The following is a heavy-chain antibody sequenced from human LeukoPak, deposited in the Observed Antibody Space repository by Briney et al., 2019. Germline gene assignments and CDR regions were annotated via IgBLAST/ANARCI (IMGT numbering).Heavy chain of an antibody. V-gene: IGHV3-20*04. CDR1: GFTFDDYG. CDR3: ARGGYYYDSSGYYPLDY. Sequence: GGSLRLSCAASGFTFDDYGMSWVRQAPGKGLGWVSGINWNGGSTGYADSMKGRFTISRDNAKNSLYLQMNSLRAEDTALYYCARGGYYYDSSGYYPLDYWGQGTLVTVSS. D-gene: IGHD3-22*01. J-gene: IGHJ4*02. CDR2: INWNGGST.